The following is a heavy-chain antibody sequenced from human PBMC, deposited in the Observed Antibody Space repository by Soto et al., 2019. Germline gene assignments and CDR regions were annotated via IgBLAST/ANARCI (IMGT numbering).Heavy chain of an antibody. CDR3: ARGITTVTGIDY. V-gene: IGHV1-69*02. CDR2: IIPILGIA. CDR1: GGTFSSYT. Sequence: QVQLVQSGAEVKKPGSSVKVSCKAYGGTFSSYTISWVRQAPGQGLEWMGRIIPILGIANYAQKFQGRVTITADKSTSTAYMELSSLRSEDTAVYYCARGITTVTGIDYWGQGTLVTVSS. J-gene: IGHJ4*02. D-gene: IGHD4-17*01.